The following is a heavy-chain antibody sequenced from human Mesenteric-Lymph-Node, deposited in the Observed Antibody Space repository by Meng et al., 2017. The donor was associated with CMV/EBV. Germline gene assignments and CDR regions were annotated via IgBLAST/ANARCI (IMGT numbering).Heavy chain of an antibody. D-gene: IGHD6-13*01. CDR2: ISRSSNYI. V-gene: IGHV3-21*01. Sequence: GGSLRLSCAASGFTFTIYAMNWVRLAPGKGLEWVASISRSSNYIFYADSVKGRFTISRDNAKNSLYLQMNSLRAEDTAVYYCARGTVAAAGTGDCWGQGTLVTVSS. J-gene: IGHJ4*02. CDR1: GFTFTIYA. CDR3: ARGTVAAAGTGDC.